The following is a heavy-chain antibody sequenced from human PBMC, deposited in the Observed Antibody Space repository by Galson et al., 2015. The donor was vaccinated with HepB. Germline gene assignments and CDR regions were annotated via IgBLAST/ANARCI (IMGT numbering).Heavy chain of an antibody. V-gene: IGHV1-69*13. CDR1: GGTFSSYA. CDR2: IIPIFGTA. J-gene: IGHJ6*02. Sequence: SVKVSCKASGGTFSSYAISWVRQAPGQGLEWMGGIIPIFGTANYAQKFQGRVTITADESTSTVYMELSSLRSEDTAVYYCARGESSFHSAGYYYYGMAVWGQGTTVTVSS. D-gene: IGHD2-15*01. CDR3: ARGESSFHSAGYYYYGMAV.